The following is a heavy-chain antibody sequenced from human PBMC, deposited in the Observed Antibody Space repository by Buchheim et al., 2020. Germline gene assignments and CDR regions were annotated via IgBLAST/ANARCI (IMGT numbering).Heavy chain of an antibody. D-gene: IGHD3-22*01. J-gene: IGHJ4*02. CDR2: IYYSGST. V-gene: IGHV4-61*01. CDR3: ARTPSQYYDSSGYYSNYFDY. CDR1: GGSVSSGSYY. Sequence: QVQLQESGPGLVKPSETLSLTCTVSGGSVSSGSYYWSWIRQPPGKGLEWIGYIYYSGSTNYNPSPKSRVTISVDTSKNQFSLKLSSVTAADTAVYYCARTPSQYYDSSGYYSNYFDYWGQGTL.